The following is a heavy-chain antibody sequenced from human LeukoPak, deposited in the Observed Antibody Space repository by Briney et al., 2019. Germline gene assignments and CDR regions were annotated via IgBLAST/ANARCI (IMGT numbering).Heavy chain of an antibody. D-gene: IGHD6-13*01. J-gene: IGHJ4*02. CDR1: GFTFSSYA. Sequence: GGSLRLSCAASGFTFSSYAMSWVRQAPGKGLEWVAVIWYDGSNKYYADSVKGRFTISRDNSKNTLYLQMNSLRAEDTAVYYCAKGIGYSSSWPLDYWGQGTLVTVSS. V-gene: IGHV3-33*06. CDR3: AKGIGYSSSWPLDY. CDR2: IWYDGSNK.